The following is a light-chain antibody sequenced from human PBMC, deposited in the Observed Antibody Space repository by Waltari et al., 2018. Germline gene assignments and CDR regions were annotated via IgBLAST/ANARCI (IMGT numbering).Light chain of an antibody. J-gene: IGKJ1*01. CDR1: QDISNS. Sequence: DIQMTQSPSSLSASVGDRVTITCRASQDISNSLAWYQQKPGKAPKLLLYAASRLESGVPSRFSGNGSGTDYTLTISSLQPDDFATYYCQQYYRTPPETFGQGTKVEIK. CDR2: AAS. CDR3: QQYYRTPPET. V-gene: IGKV1-NL1*01.